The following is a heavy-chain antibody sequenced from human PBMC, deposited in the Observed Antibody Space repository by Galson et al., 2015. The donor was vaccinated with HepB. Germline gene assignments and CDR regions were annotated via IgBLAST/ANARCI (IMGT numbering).Heavy chain of an antibody. CDR2: INAGNGNT. Sequence: SVKVSCKASGYTFTSYAMHWVRQAPGQRLEWTGWINAGNGNTKYSQKFQGRVTITRDTSASTAYMELSSLRSEDTAVYYCARDSLLWFGELPYYYYGMDVWGQGTMVTVSS. V-gene: IGHV1-3*01. J-gene: IGHJ6*02. CDR3: ARDSLLWFGELPYYYYGMDV. CDR1: GYTFTSYA. D-gene: IGHD3-10*01.